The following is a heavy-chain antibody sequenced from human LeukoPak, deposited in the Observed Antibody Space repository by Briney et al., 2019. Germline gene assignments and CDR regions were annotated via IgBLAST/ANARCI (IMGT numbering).Heavy chain of an antibody. J-gene: IGHJ4*02. Sequence: GGSLRLSCAASGLMFDDYAIHWVRQAPGKGLEWVSGITWNGDRTHYADSVKGRFTISRDNAKNSLYLQMDSLRVEDTASYYCARSLNNWNYYFDNWGQGTLVTVSS. CDR2: ITWNGDRT. CDR3: ARSLNNWNYYFDN. D-gene: IGHD1-7*01. V-gene: IGHV3-9*01. CDR1: GLMFDDYA.